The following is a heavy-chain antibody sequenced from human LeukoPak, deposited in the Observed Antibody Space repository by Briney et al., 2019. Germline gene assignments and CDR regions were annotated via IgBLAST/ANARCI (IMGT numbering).Heavy chain of an antibody. CDR2: ISAYNGNT. Sequence: ASVKVSCKASGYTFTSYGISWVRQAPGQGLEWMGWISAYNGNTNYAQKLQGRVTMNTDTSTSTAYMELRSLRSDDTAVYYCARGAGDLKDGYKNYFDYWGQGTLVTVSS. CDR1: GYTFTSYG. V-gene: IGHV1-18*01. J-gene: IGHJ4*02. D-gene: IGHD5-24*01. CDR3: ARGAGDLKDGYKNYFDY.